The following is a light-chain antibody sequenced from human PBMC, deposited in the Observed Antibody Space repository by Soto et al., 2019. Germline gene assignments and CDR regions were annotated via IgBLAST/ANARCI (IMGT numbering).Light chain of an antibody. CDR2: AAS. V-gene: IGKV1-33*01. CDR3: QQYNGYSRT. CDR1: HGISNY. Sequence: DIQMPQSPSSLSASLGDRFTITCQAIHGISNYLNWFQQKPGKAPKLLIYAASNLETGVPSRFSGSGSGTEFTLTISSLQPDDFATYYCQQYNGYSRTFGQGTKVDIK. J-gene: IGKJ1*01.